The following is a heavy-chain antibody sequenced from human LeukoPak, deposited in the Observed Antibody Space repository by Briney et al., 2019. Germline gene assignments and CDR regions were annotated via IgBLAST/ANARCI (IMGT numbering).Heavy chain of an antibody. CDR1: GFTFSTYS. D-gene: IGHD6-6*01. J-gene: IGHJ4*02. V-gene: IGHV3-48*01. Sequence: PGGSLRLSCAASGFTFSTYSMNWVRQAPGKVLEWLSFISGSSSTIYYADSVKGRFTISRDIAENSLYLQMNSLRAEDTAVYYCARAGIRKAARPFDYWGQGTLVTVSS. CDR3: ARAGIRKAARPFDY. CDR2: ISGSSSTI.